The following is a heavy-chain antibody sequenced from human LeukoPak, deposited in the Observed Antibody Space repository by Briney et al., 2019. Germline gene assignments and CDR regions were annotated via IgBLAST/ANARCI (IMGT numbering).Heavy chain of an antibody. CDR3: AKDNYYGSGTVLDY. Sequence: GRSLRLSCAASGFTFSSYGMHWVRQAPGKGLEWVAVISYDGSNKYYADSVKGRFTISRDNSKNTLYLQMNSLRAEDTAVYYCAKDNYYGSGTVLDYWGQGTLVTVSS. CDR1: GFTFSSYG. D-gene: IGHD3-10*01. V-gene: IGHV3-30*18. J-gene: IGHJ4*02. CDR2: ISYDGSNK.